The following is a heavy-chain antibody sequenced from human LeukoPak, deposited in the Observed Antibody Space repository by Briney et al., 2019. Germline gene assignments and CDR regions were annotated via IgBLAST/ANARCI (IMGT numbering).Heavy chain of an antibody. CDR1: GGTFSSYA. Sequence: GASVKVSCKASGGTFSSYAISWVRQAPGQGLEWMGGIIPILGTANYAQKFQGRVTITADKSTSTAYMELSSLRSEDTAVYYCAREGDYYDSSGYYYDWGQGTLVTVSS. V-gene: IGHV1-69*10. CDR3: AREGDYYDSSGYYYD. D-gene: IGHD3-22*01. CDR2: IIPILGTA. J-gene: IGHJ4*02.